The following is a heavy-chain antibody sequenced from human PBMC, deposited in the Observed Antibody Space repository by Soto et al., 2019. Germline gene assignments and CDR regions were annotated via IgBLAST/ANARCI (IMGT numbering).Heavy chain of an antibody. CDR2: LYYGRST. V-gene: IGHV4-59*04. CDR3: ASSPSLGIFGVVIILWFDP. J-gene: IGHJ5*02. Sequence: PSETLSLTCAVSGYSISSYYCMWIRQAPGKGLESIGCLYYGRSTNYNPSLKSRVTMSVDTSTNQFSLELSSVTAADTAVYYCASSPSLGIFGVVIILWFDPWGQGTLVTVSS. CDR1: GYSISSYY. D-gene: IGHD3-3*01.